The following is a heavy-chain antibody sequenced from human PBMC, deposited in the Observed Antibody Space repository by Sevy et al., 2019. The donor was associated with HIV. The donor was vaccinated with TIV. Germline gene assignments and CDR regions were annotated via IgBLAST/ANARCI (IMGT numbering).Heavy chain of an antibody. CDR2: IVPVFGTS. CDR1: GGTLTNYA. J-gene: IGHJ5*02. CDR3: TSGADCSNGVCYPRGFDP. Sequence: ASVKVSCKASGGTLTNYAISWVRQAPGQGLEWMGEIVPVFGTSHHARSFQGRVTITADESTSTAYMELRSLRSEDTAGYYCTSGADCSNGVCYPRGFDPWGQGTLVTVSS. V-gene: IGHV1-69*13. D-gene: IGHD2-8*01.